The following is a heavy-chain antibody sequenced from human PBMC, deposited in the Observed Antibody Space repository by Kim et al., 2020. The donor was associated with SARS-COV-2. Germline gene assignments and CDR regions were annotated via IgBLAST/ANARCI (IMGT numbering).Heavy chain of an antibody. CDR3: ARGSWLGELFNYYAMDV. D-gene: IGHD3-10*01. J-gene: IGHJ6*02. Sequence: SVKVSCKASGGTFSSYAISWVRQAPGQGLEWMGGIIPIFATASYAQKFQGRVAIIADESTSTAYMELSSLRSEDTAVYYCARGSWLGELFNYYAMDVWG. CDR1: GGTFSSYA. CDR2: IIPIFATA. V-gene: IGHV1-69*13.